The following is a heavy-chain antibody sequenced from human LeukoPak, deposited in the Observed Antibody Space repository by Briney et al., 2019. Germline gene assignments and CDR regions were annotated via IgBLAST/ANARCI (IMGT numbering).Heavy chain of an antibody. V-gene: IGHV3-7*01. CDR1: GFIFSGYW. J-gene: IGHJ4*02. CDR2: IKHDGSAA. Sequence: PGGSLRLSCAASGFIFSGYWMTWVRQAPGKGLEWVANIKHDGSAANYLNSVRGRFTVSRDNAKNSLYLQLNSLGAEDTAVYYCARDASGFYYTSGVIEDWGRGTPVTVSS. D-gene: IGHD3-22*01. CDR3: ARDASGFYYTSGVIED.